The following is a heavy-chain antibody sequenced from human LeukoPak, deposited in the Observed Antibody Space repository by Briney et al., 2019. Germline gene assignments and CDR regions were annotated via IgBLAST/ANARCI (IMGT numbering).Heavy chain of an antibody. CDR3: ARAPEYSSSAGY. J-gene: IGHJ4*02. CDR2: INPNSGAT. CDR1: GYTFTGYY. V-gene: IGHV1-2*02. Sequence: ASVKDSCKASGYTFTGYYMPWVRQAPGQGLEWMGWINPNSGATNYAQKFQGRVTMTRDTSISTAYMELSRLRSDDTAVYYCARAPEYSSSAGYWGQGTLVTVSS. D-gene: IGHD6-6*01.